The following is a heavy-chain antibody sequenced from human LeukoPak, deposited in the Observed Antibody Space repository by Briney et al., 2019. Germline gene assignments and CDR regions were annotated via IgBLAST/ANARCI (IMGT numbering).Heavy chain of an antibody. Sequence: SETLSLSCAVSGGSFSGYYWSWIRQPPGKGLEWVGEINHSGGTNYNPSLKGRVTISVDTSKNQFSLKLSSVTAADTAVYYCARGRYFPSSSYNYYYYYGMDVWGQGTTVTVSS. CDR2: INHSGGT. D-gene: IGHD6-13*01. CDR3: ARGRYFPSSSYNYYYYYGMDV. CDR1: GGSFSGYY. J-gene: IGHJ6*02. V-gene: IGHV4-34*01.